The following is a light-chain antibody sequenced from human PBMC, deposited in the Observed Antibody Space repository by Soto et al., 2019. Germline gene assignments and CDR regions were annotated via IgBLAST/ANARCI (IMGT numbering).Light chain of an antibody. CDR1: QSVSND. Sequence: EIVMTQSPATLSVSPGERATLSCRASQSVSNDLAWYQQKPGQAPRLLIYGASTRATGIPARFSGSGSGTDFTLTINRLEPEDFVIYYCQQYGSSPWTFGQGTKVDIK. J-gene: IGKJ1*01. CDR3: QQYGSSPWT. CDR2: GAS. V-gene: IGKV3-15*01.